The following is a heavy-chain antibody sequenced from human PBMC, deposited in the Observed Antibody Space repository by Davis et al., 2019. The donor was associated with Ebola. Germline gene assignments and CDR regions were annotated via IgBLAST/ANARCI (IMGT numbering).Heavy chain of an antibody. CDR3: ARDLWQNSNWFDP. D-gene: IGHD4-23*01. Sequence: GESLKISCAASGFTFSSYGMHWVRQAPGKGLEWVAVISYDGSNKYYADSVKGRFTISRDNAKNSLYLQMNSLRAEDTAVYYCARDLWQNSNWFDPWGQGTLVTVSS. J-gene: IGHJ5*02. CDR2: ISYDGSNK. CDR1: GFTFSSYG. V-gene: IGHV3-30*03.